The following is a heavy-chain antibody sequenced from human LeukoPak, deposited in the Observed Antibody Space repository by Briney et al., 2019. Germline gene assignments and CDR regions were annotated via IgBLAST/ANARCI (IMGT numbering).Heavy chain of an antibody. D-gene: IGHD3-3*01. CDR1: GGSISTSSYY. Sequence: SETLSLTCNVSGGSISTSSYYWGWIRQPPGKGPEWIGSVYYSGNTYYSPSLKSRVTISVDTSKNQFSLKLSAVTTADTAVYYCARRGGSKIDYWGQGTLVTVSS. V-gene: IGHV4-39*01. J-gene: IGHJ4*02. CDR3: ARRGGSKIDY. CDR2: VYYSGNT.